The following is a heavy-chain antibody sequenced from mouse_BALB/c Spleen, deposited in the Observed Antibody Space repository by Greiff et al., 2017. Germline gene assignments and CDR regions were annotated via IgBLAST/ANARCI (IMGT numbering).Heavy chain of an antibody. CDR1: GYSITSDYA. D-gene: IGHD1-1*01. CDR3: AIYYYGSSYVAY. Sequence: EVKLMESGPGLVKPSQSLSLTCTVTGYSITSDYAWNWIRQFPGNKLEWMGYISYSGSTSYNPSLKSRISITRDTSKNQFFLQLNSVTTEDTATYYCAIYYYGSSYVAYWGQGTLVTVSA. CDR2: ISYSGST. V-gene: IGHV3-2*02. J-gene: IGHJ3*01.